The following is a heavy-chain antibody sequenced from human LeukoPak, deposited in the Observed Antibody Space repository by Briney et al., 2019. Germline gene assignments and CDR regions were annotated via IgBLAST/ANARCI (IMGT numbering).Heavy chain of an antibody. Sequence: ASVKVSCKASGYTFTSYYMHWVRQAPGQGLEWMGIINPSGGSTSYAQKFQGRVTMTTDTSTSTAYMELRSLRSDDTAVYYCATYCSGGSCYYYYYGMDVWGQGTTVTVSS. V-gene: IGHV1-46*01. CDR2: INPSGGST. J-gene: IGHJ6*02. D-gene: IGHD2-15*01. CDR1: GYTFTSYY. CDR3: ATYCSGGSCYYYYYGMDV.